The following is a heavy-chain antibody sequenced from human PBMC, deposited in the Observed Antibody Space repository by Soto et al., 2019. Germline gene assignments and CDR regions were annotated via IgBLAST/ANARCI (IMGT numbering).Heavy chain of an antibody. CDR2: IYATGTT. CDR3: VRDGTKTLRDWFDP. J-gene: IGHJ5*02. Sequence: SSDTLSLTSTVSGASIGGFYWSWSRKSAGKGLEWIGRIYATGTTDYNPSLKSRVMMSVDTSKKQFSLKLRSVTAADTAVYYCVRDGTKTLRDWFDPWGQGISVTVS. V-gene: IGHV4-4*07. D-gene: IGHD1-1*01. CDR1: GASIGGFY.